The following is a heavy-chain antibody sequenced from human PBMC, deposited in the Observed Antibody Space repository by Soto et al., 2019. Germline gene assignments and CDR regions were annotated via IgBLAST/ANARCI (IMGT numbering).Heavy chain of an antibody. CDR1: GYTFTGYY. CDR3: ARERITMVRGLSYGMDV. D-gene: IGHD3-10*01. Sequence: ASVKVSCKASGYTFTGYYMHCVRQAPGQGLEWMGWINPNSGGTNYAQKFQGWVTMTRDTSISTAYMELSRLRSDDTAVYYCARERITMVRGLSYGMDVWGQGTTVTVSS. J-gene: IGHJ6*02. V-gene: IGHV1-2*04. CDR2: INPNSGGT.